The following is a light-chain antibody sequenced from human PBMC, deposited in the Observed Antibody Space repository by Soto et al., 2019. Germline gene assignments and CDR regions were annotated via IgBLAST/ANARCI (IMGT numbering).Light chain of an antibody. Sequence: QSVLTQPPSVSGAPGQRVTISCTGSSSNIGAGYDVHWYQQLPGTAPKLLIYANSNRPSGVPDRFSGSKSGTSASLAITGLQADDEADYYCQSYDSSLSGSDWVFGGGTKLTV. CDR1: SSNIGAGYD. CDR2: ANS. V-gene: IGLV1-40*01. CDR3: QSYDSSLSGSDWV. J-gene: IGLJ3*02.